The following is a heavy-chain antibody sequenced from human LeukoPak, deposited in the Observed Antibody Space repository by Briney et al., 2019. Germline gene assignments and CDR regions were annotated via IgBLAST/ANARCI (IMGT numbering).Heavy chain of an antibody. D-gene: IGHD5-12*01. V-gene: IGHV1-2*02. CDR3: AREYSGYDHYYYYGMDV. CDR1: GYTFTGYY. J-gene: IGHJ6*02. Sequence: ASVKVSCKASGYTFTGYYMHWVRQAPGQGLEWMGWINPNSGGTNYAQKFQGRVTMTRDTSISTAYMELSRLRSDDTAVYYCAREYSGYDHYYYYGMDVWGQGTTVTVSS. CDR2: INPNSGGT.